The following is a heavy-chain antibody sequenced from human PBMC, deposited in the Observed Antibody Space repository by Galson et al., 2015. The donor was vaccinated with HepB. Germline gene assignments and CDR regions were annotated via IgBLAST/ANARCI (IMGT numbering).Heavy chain of an antibody. CDR1: GFTFKTYS. D-gene: IGHD3-10*01. CDR3: ARPPVGDPDSGTPLYYFDS. V-gene: IGHV3-21*01. Sequence: SLRLSCAGSGFTFKTYSMNWVRQAPGKGLEWVSSISRKSNYIYYADSVKGRFTISRDNAKKSLLLQMNTLRAEDTAVYFCARPPVGDPDSGTPLYYFDSWGQGTLVIVSS. J-gene: IGHJ4*02. CDR2: ISRKSNYI.